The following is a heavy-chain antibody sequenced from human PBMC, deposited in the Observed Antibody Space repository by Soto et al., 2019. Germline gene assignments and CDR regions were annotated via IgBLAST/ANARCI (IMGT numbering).Heavy chain of an antibody. V-gene: IGHV2-5*02. Sequence: QITLKESGPTLVKPTQTLTLTCTFSGFSLSTSGVGVGWIRQPPGKALEWLALIYWDDDKRYSPSLKSRLTITKDPSKNQVVLTMTNMDPVDTSTYYWAPTERQWLAFYHWGQGTLVTVSS. CDR2: IYWDDDK. D-gene: IGHD6-19*01. J-gene: IGHJ4*02. CDR3: APTERQWLAFYH. CDR1: GFSLSTSGVG.